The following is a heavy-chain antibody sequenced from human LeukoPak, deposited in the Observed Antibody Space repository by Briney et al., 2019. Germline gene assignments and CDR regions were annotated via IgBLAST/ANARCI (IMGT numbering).Heavy chain of an antibody. V-gene: IGHV1-8*03. Sequence: ASVNLSCKASGYSVTSYDINWVRLPHGPGQGLVGRRNPNCSNTGYAQKFQGRVTITRNTSISTAYMELSSLRSEDTAVYYCASSSIPVGGTDFLLERAFDIWGQGTMVTVSS. CDR1: GYSVTSYD. D-gene: IGHD2/OR15-2a*01. CDR3: ASSSIPVGGTDFLLERAFDI. CDR2: RNPNCSNT. J-gene: IGHJ3*02.